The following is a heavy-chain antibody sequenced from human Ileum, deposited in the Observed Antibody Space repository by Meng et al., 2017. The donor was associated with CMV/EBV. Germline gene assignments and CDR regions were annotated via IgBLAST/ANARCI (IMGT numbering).Heavy chain of an antibody. CDR1: GFTVSSNY. CDR3: ARVVSEYDFWSGYRYYYGMDV. V-gene: IGHV3-53*01. CDR2: IYSGGST. D-gene: IGHD3-3*01. Sequence: GGSLRLSCAASGFTVSSNYMSWVRQAPGKGLEWVSVIYSGGSTYYADSVKGRFTISRDNSKNTLYLQMNSLRAEDTAVYYCARVVSEYDFWSGYRYYYGMDVWGQGTTVTVS. J-gene: IGHJ6*02.